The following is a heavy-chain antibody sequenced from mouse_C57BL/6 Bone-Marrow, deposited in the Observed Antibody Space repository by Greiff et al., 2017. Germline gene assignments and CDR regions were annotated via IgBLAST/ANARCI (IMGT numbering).Heavy chain of an antibody. CDR1: GYTFTSYW. J-gene: IGHJ4*01. CDR3: ARITTDHSPYAMDY. V-gene: IGHV1-53*01. D-gene: IGHD1-1*01. Sequence: QVQLQQPGTELVKPGASVKLSCKASGYTFTSYWMHWVKQRPGQGLEWIGNINPSNGGTNYNEKFKSKATLTVDTSSSTAYMQLSSLTSEDSAVXYCARITTDHSPYAMDYWGQGTSVTVSS. CDR2: INPSNGGT.